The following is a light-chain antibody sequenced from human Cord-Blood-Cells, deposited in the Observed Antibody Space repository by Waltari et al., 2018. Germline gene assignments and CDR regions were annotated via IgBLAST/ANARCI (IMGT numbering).Light chain of an antibody. Sequence: EIVLTQSPATLSLSPAERAPLYCRASQSGSSYLAWYQQKPGQAPKLLIYDASNRATGIPARFSGSGSRTDFTLTISCLGPEDFAGNYGHRSSNWYTFGQGTELESK. CDR3: HRSSNWYT. CDR1: QSGSSY. V-gene: IGKV3-11*01. CDR2: DAS. J-gene: IGKJ2*01.